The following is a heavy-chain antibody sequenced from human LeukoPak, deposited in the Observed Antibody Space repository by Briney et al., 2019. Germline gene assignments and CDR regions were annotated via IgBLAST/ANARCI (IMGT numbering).Heavy chain of an antibody. CDR3: ARHIGPRDIVVVPAAIPDY. J-gene: IGHJ4*02. V-gene: IGHV4-38-2*01. Sequence: TSETLPLTCAVSGYSISSGYYWGWIRQPPGKGLEWIGSIYHSGSTYYNPSLKSRVTISVDTSKNQFSLKLSSVTAADTAVYYCARHIGPRDIVVVPAAIPDYWGQGTLVTVSS. D-gene: IGHD2-2*02. CDR2: IYHSGST. CDR1: GYSISSGYY.